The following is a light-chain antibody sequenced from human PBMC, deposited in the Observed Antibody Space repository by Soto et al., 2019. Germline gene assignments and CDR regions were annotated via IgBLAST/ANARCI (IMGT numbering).Light chain of an antibody. Sequence: DIQMTQSPSTLFASVGDRVTITCRASQSISSWLAWYQQKPGKAPKLLIYDASSLESGVPSRFSGSGSGTEFTLTISSLQPDDFATYYCQQLETFGQGTKVDIK. CDR1: QSISSW. CDR3: QQLET. CDR2: DAS. V-gene: IGKV1-5*01. J-gene: IGKJ1*01.